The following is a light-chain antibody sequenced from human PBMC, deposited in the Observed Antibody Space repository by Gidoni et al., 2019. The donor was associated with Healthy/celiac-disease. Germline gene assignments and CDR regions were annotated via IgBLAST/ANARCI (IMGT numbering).Light chain of an antibody. V-gene: IGKV3-20*01. CDR2: GAS. J-gene: IGKJ2*01. CDR3: QQYGSSPRT. CDR1: QSVSSNY. Sequence: IELTQSPGTLSLSPGERATLSCRASQSVSSNYLAWYQQKAGQAPRLLIYGASSRATGIPDRSSGRGSGTDFILTISRLEAEDVAVYYCQQYGSSPRTFGQXTKLEIK.